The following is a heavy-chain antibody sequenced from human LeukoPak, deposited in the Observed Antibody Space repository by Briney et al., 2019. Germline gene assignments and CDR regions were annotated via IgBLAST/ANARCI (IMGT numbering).Heavy chain of an antibody. D-gene: IGHD3-10*01. CDR3: ARVGQTMVRGVLFYYYYMDV. J-gene: IGHJ6*03. CDR2: IYYSGST. V-gene: IGHV4-59*01. Sequence: SETLSLTCTVSGGCISSYYWSWIRQPPGKGLEWIGYIYYSGSTNYNPSLKSRVTISVDTSKNQFSLKLSSVTAADTAVYYCARVGQTMVRGVLFYYYYMDVWGKGTTVTISS. CDR1: GGCISSYY.